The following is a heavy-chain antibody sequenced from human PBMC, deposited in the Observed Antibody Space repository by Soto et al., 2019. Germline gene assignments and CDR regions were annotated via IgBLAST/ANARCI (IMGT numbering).Heavy chain of an antibody. V-gene: IGHV4-34*01. CDR3: ARGALHCVLRSGPIKGGMDV. Sequence: SETLSLTCAVYGGSFSDYSWNWNWIRQPPGKGLEWIGEINHSGSTSHNPSLKSRVTLSLDTSKNQFSLILTSVTAADTAVYYCARGALHCVLRSGPIKGGMDVWGEAIPVTVCS. J-gene: IGHJ6*04. CDR1: GGSFSDYSWN. CDR2: INHSGST. D-gene: IGHD3-16*01.